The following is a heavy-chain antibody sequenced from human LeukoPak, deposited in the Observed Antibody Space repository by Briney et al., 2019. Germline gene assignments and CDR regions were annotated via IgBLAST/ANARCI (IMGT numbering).Heavy chain of an antibody. CDR3: AKLSSWTDRNFDY. Sequence: PGGSLRLSCAASGFTFSGYAMSWVLQAPGKGLEWVSAISGSAGTTYYADSVKGRFTISRDNSKNTLYLQMNSLRAEDTAVYYCAKLSSWTDRNFDYWGQGTLVTVSS. CDR1: GFTFSGYA. V-gene: IGHV3-23*01. J-gene: IGHJ4*02. CDR2: ISGSAGTT. D-gene: IGHD6-13*01.